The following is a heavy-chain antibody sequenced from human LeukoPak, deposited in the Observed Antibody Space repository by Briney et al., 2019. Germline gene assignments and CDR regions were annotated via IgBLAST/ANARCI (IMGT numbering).Heavy chain of an antibody. CDR1: GNTFTGYY. CDR2: INPNSGGT. V-gene: IGHV1-2*02. CDR3: ARDSEPAAAPSYMDV. J-gene: IGHJ6*03. D-gene: IGHD2-2*01. Sequence: ASVKVSCKASGNTFTGYYMHWVRQAPGQGLEWMGWINPNSGGTNYAQKFQGRVTMTRDTSISTAYMELSRLRSDDTAVYYCARDSEPAAAPSYMDVWGKGTTVTVSS.